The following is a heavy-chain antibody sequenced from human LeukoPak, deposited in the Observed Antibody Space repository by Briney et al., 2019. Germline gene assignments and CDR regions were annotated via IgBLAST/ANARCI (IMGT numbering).Heavy chain of an antibody. V-gene: IGHV1-2*02. CDR1: GYTFTSYY. D-gene: IGHD3-3*01. J-gene: IGHJ3*02. CDR3: ARVFGVVIDPHDAFDI. CDR2: INPNSGGT. Sequence: ASVKVSCKASGYTFTSYYMHGVRQAPGQGLEWMGWINPNSGGTNYAQKFQGRVTMTRDTSISTAYMELSRLRSDDTAVYYCARVFGVVIDPHDAFDIWGQGTMVTVSS.